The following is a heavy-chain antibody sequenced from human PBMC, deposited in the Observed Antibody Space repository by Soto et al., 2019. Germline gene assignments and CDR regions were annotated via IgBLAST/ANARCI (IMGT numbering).Heavy chain of an antibody. J-gene: IGHJ4*01. CDR3: AHLYRSDWFDY. CDR1: GFSISTYW. Sequence: ESGGDLVQPGGSLRLSCAASGFSISTYWMGWVRQFPGKGLEWVANIKYDDSEKPYMDSVEGRFTISRDNAKNTLYLQMNRLCGDDTAFYYCAHLYRSDWFDYLGHCTLFTVSS. V-gene: IGHV3-7*05. CDR2: IKYDDSEK. D-gene: IGHD2-8*01.